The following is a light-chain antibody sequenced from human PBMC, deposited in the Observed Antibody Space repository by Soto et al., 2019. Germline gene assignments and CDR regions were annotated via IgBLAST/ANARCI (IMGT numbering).Light chain of an antibody. CDR3: QQYHRASIT. V-gene: IGKV1-5*01. Sequence: DIQMTQSPSTLSASVGDRVTITCRASQIISSWLAWYQQKPGKAPKLLIYDASTLERGVPSRFSGTGSGTEFTLTISSLQPDDFATYYCQQYHRASITFGQGTRLEI. CDR2: DAS. CDR1: QIISSW. J-gene: IGKJ5*01.